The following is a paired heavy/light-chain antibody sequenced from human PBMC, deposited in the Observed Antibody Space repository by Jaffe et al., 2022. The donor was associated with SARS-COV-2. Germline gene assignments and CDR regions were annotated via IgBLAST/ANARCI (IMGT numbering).Light chain of an antibody. CDR3: LLSYSGARPV. J-gene: IGLJ2*01. CDR2: DVS. V-gene: IGLV7-46*01. CDR1: TGAVTSGHF. Sequence: QAVVTQEPSLTVSPGGTVTLTCGSSTGAVTSGHFPYWFQQKPGQAPKTLIYDVSKKQSWTPARFSGSLLGGKAALTLSGAQPEDEAEYYCLLSYSGARPVFGGGTKLTVL.
Heavy chain of an antibody. CDR2: ISYSGGST. J-gene: IGHJ6*02. CDR3: AKDFVVVPATVPIGMDV. V-gene: IGHV3-23*01. Sequence: EVQLLESGGGLVQPGGSLRLSCAASGFTFSSYAMSWVRQAPGMGLDWVSGISYSGGSTYYADSVKGRFTISRDNSRNTLYLQMNSLTAEDTAVYYCAKDFVVVPATVPIGMDVWGQGTTVTVSS. D-gene: IGHD2-2*02. CDR1: GFTFSSYA.